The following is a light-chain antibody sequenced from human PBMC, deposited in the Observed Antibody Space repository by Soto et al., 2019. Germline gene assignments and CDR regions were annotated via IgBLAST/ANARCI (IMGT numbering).Light chain of an antibody. V-gene: IGKV3-20*01. Sequence: EILMTQSPATLSVSPGERATLSCRASQSVDSNLAWYQQKPGQAPRLLIYGASNRATGIPDRFSGSGSGTDFTLTISRLEPEDFAVYYCQQYGSSGTFGQGTRLEIK. CDR2: GAS. CDR3: QQYGSSGT. CDR1: QSVDSN. J-gene: IGKJ5*01.